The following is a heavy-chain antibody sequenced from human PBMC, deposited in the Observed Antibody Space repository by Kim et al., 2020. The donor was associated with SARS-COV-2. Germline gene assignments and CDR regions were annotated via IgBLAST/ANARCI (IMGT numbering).Heavy chain of an antibody. Sequence: GGSLRLSCAASGFTFSSYSMNWVRQAPGKGLEWVSSISSSSSYIYYADSVKGRFTISRDNAKNSLYLQMNSLRAEDTAVYYCARDPRYCTNGVCYSLFDYWGQGTLVTVSS. CDR3: ARDPRYCTNGVCYSLFDY. V-gene: IGHV3-21*01. CDR2: ISSSSSYI. CDR1: GFTFSSYS. D-gene: IGHD2-8*01. J-gene: IGHJ4*02.